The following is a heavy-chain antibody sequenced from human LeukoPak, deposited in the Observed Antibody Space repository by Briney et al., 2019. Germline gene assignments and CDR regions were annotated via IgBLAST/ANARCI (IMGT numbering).Heavy chain of an antibody. V-gene: IGHV3-30*02. Sequence: PGGSLRLSCAASGFTFSSYGIHWVRQAPGRGLEWVAFIRYDGTSQNYADSVKGRFTISRDNSKNTLYLQMNSLRGEDTAVYYCTRVNVRTGERFFDYWGQGTLVTVSS. CDR1: GFTFSSYG. D-gene: IGHD7-27*01. CDR2: IRYDGTSQ. CDR3: TRVNVRTGERFFDY. J-gene: IGHJ4*02.